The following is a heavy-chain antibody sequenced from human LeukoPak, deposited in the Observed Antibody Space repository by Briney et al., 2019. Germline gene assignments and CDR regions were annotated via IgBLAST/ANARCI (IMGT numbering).Heavy chain of an antibody. CDR3: ATDRGARDC. J-gene: IGHJ4*02. V-gene: IGHV3-15*01. CDR1: GFTFTNAW. D-gene: IGHD3-10*01. Sequence: GGSLRLSCAASGFTFTNAWMSWVRQAPGKGLEWVGRIKSKTDGGTTDYAAPVKGRFTISRDDSQNTVYLQMNSLKNEDTDVYNCATDRGARDCWGQGTLVTVSS. CDR2: IKSKTDGGTT.